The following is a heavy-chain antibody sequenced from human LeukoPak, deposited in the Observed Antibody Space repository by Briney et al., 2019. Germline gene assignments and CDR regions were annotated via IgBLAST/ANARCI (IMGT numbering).Heavy chain of an antibody. CDR1: GYSISSGYY. CDR2: IYHSGST. V-gene: IGHV4-38-2*01. CDR3: VTHYYGSGSLDWFDP. J-gene: IGHJ5*02. Sequence: SETLSLTCAVSGYSISSGYYWGWIRQPSGKGLEWIGSIYHSGSTYYNPSLKSRVTISVDTSKNQFSLKLSSVTAADTAVYYCVTHYYGSGSLDWFDPWGQGTLVTVSS. D-gene: IGHD3-10*01.